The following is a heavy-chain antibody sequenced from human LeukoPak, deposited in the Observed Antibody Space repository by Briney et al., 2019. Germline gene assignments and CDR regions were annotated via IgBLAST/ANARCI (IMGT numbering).Heavy chain of an antibody. CDR1: GYSFTSYW. D-gene: IGHD1-26*01. J-gene: IGHJ4*02. V-gene: IGHV5-51*01. CDR3: ARLAVSGSYYVPPDY. Sequence: GESLKISCKGSGYSFTSYWIGWVRQMPGKGLEWMGIIYPGDSDTRYSPSFQGQVTISADKSISTAYLQWSSLKASDTAMYYCARLAVSGSYYVPPDYWGQGTLATVSS. CDR2: IYPGDSDT.